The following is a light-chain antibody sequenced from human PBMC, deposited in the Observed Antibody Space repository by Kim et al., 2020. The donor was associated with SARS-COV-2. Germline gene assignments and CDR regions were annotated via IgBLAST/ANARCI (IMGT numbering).Light chain of an antibody. J-gene: IGLJ2*01. CDR1: SSDVGGYNY. Sequence: QSALTQPPSASGSPGQSVTISCTGTSSDVGGYNYVSWYQQSPGKAPKLMIYEVSRRPSGVPDRFSGSKSGNTASLTVSGLQAEDEADYYCSSYAGSNNLLFGGGTQLTVL. V-gene: IGLV2-8*01. CDR3: SSYAGSNNLL. CDR2: EVS.